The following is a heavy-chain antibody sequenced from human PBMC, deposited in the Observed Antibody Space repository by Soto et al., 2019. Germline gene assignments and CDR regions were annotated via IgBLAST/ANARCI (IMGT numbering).Heavy chain of an antibody. CDR2: IIPIFGTA. Sequence: QVQLVQSGAEVKKPGSSVKVSCKASGGTFSSYAINWVRQAPGQGLEWMGGIIPIFGTANYAQKFQGRVTITADESTSTAYMELISLRSEDTAVYYCARDGEATIPLVGEVWDWGQGTPVTVSS. V-gene: IGHV1-69*12. J-gene: IGHJ4*02. CDR1: GGTFSSYA. D-gene: IGHD3-10*01. CDR3: ARDGEATIPLVGEVWD.